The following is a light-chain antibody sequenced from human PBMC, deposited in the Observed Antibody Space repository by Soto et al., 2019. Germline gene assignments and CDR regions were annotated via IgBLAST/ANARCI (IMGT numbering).Light chain of an antibody. V-gene: IGLV2-23*02. CDR2: EVS. Sequence: QSGLTQPASVSGSPGQSITVSCTGTSSDVGSYTLVSWYQQHPGKAPKLMIYEVSKRPSGVSNRFSGSKSGNTASLTISGLQAEDEADYYCCSYASSSTYVFGTGTKVTVL. J-gene: IGLJ1*01. CDR1: SSDVGSYTL. CDR3: CSYASSSTYV.